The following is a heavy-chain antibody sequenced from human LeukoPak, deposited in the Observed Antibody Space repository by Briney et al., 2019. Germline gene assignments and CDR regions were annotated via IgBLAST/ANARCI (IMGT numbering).Heavy chain of an antibody. CDR2: IYPGDSNS. V-gene: IGHV5-51*01. CDR3: ARRAHSGAMITLDY. CDR1: GYGFTSYW. D-gene: IGHD5-12*01. Sequence: GESLKISCRGSGYGFTSYWIVWVRQMPGKGLEWMGVIYPGDSNSGYSPSFQGQVTISADNSISTAYLQWSSLKASETAMYYCARRAHSGAMITLDYWGQGTLVTVSS. J-gene: IGHJ4*02.